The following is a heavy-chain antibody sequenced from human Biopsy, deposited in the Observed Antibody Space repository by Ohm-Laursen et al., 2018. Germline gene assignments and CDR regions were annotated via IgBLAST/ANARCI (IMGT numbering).Heavy chain of an antibody. CDR1: GGSISSYY. CDR2: LYYNGFT. V-gene: IGHV4-59*08. D-gene: IGHD3-10*01. J-gene: IGHJ3*01. Sequence: SDTLSLTCTVSGGSISSYYWSWIRQPPGKGLEWIGFLYYNGFTNSNPSLKSRVTISVDPFRNQFSLNLNSVTATDTAVYYCARRLPLRGFAFDVWGQGTVVTVS. CDR3: ARRLPLRGFAFDV.